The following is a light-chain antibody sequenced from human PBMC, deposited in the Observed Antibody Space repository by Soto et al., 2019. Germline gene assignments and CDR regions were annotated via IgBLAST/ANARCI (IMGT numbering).Light chain of an antibody. CDR1: QGISNY. CDR3: QKHNSAPFT. Sequence: DIQMTQSPSSRSASVGDRVTITCRASQGISNYLAWYQQKPGKVPKLLIYSASTLQLGVPSRFSGCGSGTDFTLTISSLQPEDVATYYCQKHNSAPFTFGPGTKVDIK. V-gene: IGKV1-27*01. J-gene: IGKJ3*01. CDR2: SAS.